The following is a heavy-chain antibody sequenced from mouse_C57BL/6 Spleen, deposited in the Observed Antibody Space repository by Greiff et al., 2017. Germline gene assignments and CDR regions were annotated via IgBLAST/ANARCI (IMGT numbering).Heavy chain of an antibody. CDR2: IYPGSGNT. V-gene: IGHV1-66*01. CDR3: EREYNGGRECAY. D-gene: IGHD1-1*01. Sequence: VKLQESGPELVKPGASVKISCKASGYSFTSYYIHWVKQRPGQGLEWIGWIYPGSGNTKYNEKFKGKATLTADTSSSAAYMQLSSLTSEDSAVYYCEREYNGGRECAYWGQGTLVTVSA. J-gene: IGHJ3*01. CDR1: GYSFTSYY.